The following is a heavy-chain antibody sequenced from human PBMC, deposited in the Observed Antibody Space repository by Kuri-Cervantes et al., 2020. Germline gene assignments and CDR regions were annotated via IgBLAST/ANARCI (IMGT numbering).Heavy chain of an antibody. CDR1: GFTFDDYA. CDR3: AKGPYIAARPRSGYFDY. V-gene: IGHV3-9*01. Sequence: SLRLPCAASGFTFDDYAMHWVRHAPGKGLEWVSGISWNSGSIGYADSVKGRFTISRDNAKNSLYPQMNSLRSEDTALYYCAKGPYIAARPRSGYFDYWGQGTLVTVSS. CDR2: ISWNSGSI. J-gene: IGHJ4*02. D-gene: IGHD6-6*01.